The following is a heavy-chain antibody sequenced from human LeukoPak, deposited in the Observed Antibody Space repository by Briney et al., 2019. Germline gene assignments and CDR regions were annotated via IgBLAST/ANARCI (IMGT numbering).Heavy chain of an antibody. CDR2: LYYSGSP. CDR3: ASSYSSSWYSFDN. V-gene: IGHV4-59*01. D-gene: IGHD6-13*01. Sequence: SETLSLTCTVSGGSISSYSWSWIRQPPGKGLEWIGSLYYSGSPSYNPSLKSRVTISVDTSKNQFSLKLTSVTAADTAVYYCASSYSSSWYSFDNWGQGALVTVSS. CDR1: GGSISSYS. J-gene: IGHJ4*02.